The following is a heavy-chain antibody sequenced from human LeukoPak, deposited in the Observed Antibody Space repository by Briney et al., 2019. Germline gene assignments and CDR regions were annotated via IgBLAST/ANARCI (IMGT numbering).Heavy chain of an antibody. CDR1: GFTFSSYA. Sequence: GRSLRLSWAASGFTFSSYAMHWVRQAPGKGLEWVAVISYDGSNKYYADSVKGRFTISRDNSKNTLYLQMNSLRAEDTAVYYCARDPQIQLWYEADYWGQGTLVTVSS. CDR2: ISYDGSNK. CDR3: ARDPQIQLWYEADY. J-gene: IGHJ4*02. V-gene: IGHV3-30*04. D-gene: IGHD5-18*01.